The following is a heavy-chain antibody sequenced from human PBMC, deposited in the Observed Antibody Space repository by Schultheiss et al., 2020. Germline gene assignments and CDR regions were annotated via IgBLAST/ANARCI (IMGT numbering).Heavy chain of an antibody. Sequence: SVKVSCKASGGTFSSYAIRWVRQAPGQGLEWMGGIIPIFGTANYAQKFQGRVTITADESTSTAYMELSSLRSEDTAVYYCARVTQRFDWLAHSNYYYYYGIGVCGHGATVTVSS. D-gene: IGHD6-19*01. CDR2: IIPIFGTA. V-gene: IGHV1-69*13. CDR3: ARVTQRFDWLAHSNYYYYYGIGV. CDR1: GGTFSSYA. J-gene: IGHJ6*02.